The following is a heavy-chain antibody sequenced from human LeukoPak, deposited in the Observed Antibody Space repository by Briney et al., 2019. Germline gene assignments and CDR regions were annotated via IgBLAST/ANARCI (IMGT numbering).Heavy chain of an antibody. J-gene: IGHJ4*02. V-gene: IGHV3-21*01. Sequence: GGSLRLSCAASGFTFSSYSVNWVRQAPGKGLEWVSSISSSSSYIDYVDSVKGRFTISRDNAKNSLYLQMNSLRAEDTAVYYCARDYCSGGSCLDYWGQGTLVTVSS. CDR2: ISSSSSYI. CDR1: GFTFSSYS. CDR3: ARDYCSGGSCLDY. D-gene: IGHD2-15*01.